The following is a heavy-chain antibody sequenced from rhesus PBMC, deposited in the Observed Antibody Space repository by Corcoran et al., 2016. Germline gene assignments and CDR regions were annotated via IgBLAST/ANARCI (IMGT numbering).Heavy chain of an antibody. D-gene: IGHD1-44*02. CDR1: GGSISGYSY. CDR2: IYGNSAST. Sequence: QVKLQQWGEGLVKPSETLSLTCAVYGGSISGYSYWSWIRQPAGQGLEWIGYIYGNSASTNYNPSLKNRVTISKDTSKNQFSLKLSSVTAADTAVYYCARGTFRGVWYFDIWGPGTPITISS. CDR3: ARGTFRGVWYFDI. J-gene: IGHJ2*01. V-gene: IGHV4-73*01.